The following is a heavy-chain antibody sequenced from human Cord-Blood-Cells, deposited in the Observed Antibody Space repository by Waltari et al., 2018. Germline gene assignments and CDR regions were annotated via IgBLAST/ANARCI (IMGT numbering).Heavy chain of an antibody. D-gene: IGHD1-26*01. V-gene: IGHV3-33*01. CDR1: GFTFSSYG. CDR2: IWYDGSNK. CDR3: ARKVGHFDY. Sequence: QVQLVESGGGVVQPGRSLRLSCAASGFTFSSYGMHWVRQAPGKGLEGVAVIWYDGSNKYYADSVKGRFTISRDNSKNTLYLQMNSLRAEDTAVYYCARKVGHFDYWGQGTLVTVSS. J-gene: IGHJ4*02.